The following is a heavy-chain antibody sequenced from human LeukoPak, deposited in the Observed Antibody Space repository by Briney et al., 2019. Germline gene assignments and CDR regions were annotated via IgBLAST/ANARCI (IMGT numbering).Heavy chain of an antibody. CDR3: ARDRGGPVGAGDY. CDR2: INAGNGNT. V-gene: IGHV1-3*01. Sequence: ASVKVSCKASGYTFTSYAMHWVRQAPRQRLEWMGWINAGNGNTKYSQKFQGRVTMTRDTSISTAYMELSRLRSDDTAVYYCARDRGGPVGAGDYWGQETLVTVSS. J-gene: IGHJ4*02. D-gene: IGHD1-26*01. CDR1: GYTFTSYA.